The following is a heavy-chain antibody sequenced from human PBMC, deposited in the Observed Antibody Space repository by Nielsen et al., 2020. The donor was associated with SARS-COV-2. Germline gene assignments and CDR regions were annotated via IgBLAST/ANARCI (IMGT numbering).Heavy chain of an antibody. CDR2: IYYSGST. CDR1: GGSISSGGYY. D-gene: IGHD4-17*01. J-gene: IGHJ4*02. V-gene: IGHV4-61*08. CDR3: ARGTWSSVTHHKYYFDN. Sequence: SETLSLTCTVSGGSISSGGYYWSWIRQHPGKGLEWIGYIYYSGSTNYNPSLKSRVTISIDRSKNQFSLNLSSVTAADTAVYYCARGTWSSVTHHKYYFDNWGQGTPVTVSS.